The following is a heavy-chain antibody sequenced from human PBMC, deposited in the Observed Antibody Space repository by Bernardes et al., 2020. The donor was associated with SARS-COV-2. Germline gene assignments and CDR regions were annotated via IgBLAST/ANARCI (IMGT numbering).Heavy chain of an antibody. CDR3: ARDYPDPAD. CDR2: IYGGGNT. V-gene: IGHV3-53*01. CDR1: GFSVSSNY. J-gene: IGHJ4*02. Sequence: GGSLRLSCAASGFSVSSNYMSWVRQTPGKGLEWVSVIYGGGNTYYADSVKGRFTTSRDSFKNTLSLQMNSLRAEDTAIYYCARDYPDPADWGQGTLVTVSS. D-gene: IGHD6-13*01.